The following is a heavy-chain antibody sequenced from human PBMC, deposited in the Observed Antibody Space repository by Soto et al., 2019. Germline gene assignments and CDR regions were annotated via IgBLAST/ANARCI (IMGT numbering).Heavy chain of an antibody. D-gene: IGHD3-16*01. V-gene: IGHV4-59*01. CDR2: IYYSGNT. CDR3: AGGSYQSALFIDY. Sequence: SETLSLTCTVSVGSICSYYWSWIRQPPGKGLEWIAYIYYSGNTNYNPSLNSRVTISVDTSKNQFSLKLSSVTAADTGVYYCAGGSYQSALFIDYWGQGTLVTGSA. CDR1: VGSICSYY. J-gene: IGHJ4*02.